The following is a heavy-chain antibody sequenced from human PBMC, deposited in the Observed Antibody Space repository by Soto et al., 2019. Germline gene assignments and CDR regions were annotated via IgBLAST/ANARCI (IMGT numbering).Heavy chain of an antibody. CDR3: ARYRSLGVRGGTNWFDP. J-gene: IGHJ5*02. V-gene: IGHV4-31*03. CDR2: IYYSGST. D-gene: IGHD3-10*01. Sequence: QVQLQESGPGLVKPSQTLSLTCTVSGGSISSGGYYWSWIRQHPGKGLEWIGYIYYSGSTYYNPSLKSRVTISVDTSKNQFSLKRSSVTAADTAVYYCARYRSLGVRGGTNWFDPWGQVTLVTVSS. CDR1: GGSISSGGYY.